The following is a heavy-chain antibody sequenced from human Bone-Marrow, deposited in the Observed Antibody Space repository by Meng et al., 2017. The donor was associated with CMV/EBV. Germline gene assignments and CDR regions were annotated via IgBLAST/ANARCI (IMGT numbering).Heavy chain of an antibody. CDR1: GGTFSSYT. CDR3: ARVSSQTGVVYDYYGMDV. V-gene: IGHV1-69*02. D-gene: IGHD6-13*01. J-gene: IGHJ6*02. Sequence: SVKVSCKASGGTFSSYTISWARQAPGQGLEWMGRIIPILGIANYAQKFQGRVTITADKSTSTAYMELSSLRSEDTAVYYCARVSSQTGVVYDYYGMDVWGQGTTVTVSS. CDR2: IIPILGIA.